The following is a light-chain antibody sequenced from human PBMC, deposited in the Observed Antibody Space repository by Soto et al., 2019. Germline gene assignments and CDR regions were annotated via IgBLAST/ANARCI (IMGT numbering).Light chain of an antibody. J-gene: IGKJ2*01. CDR1: QSVSSSY. CDR3: QPYGSSSYT. V-gene: IGKV3-20*01. CDR2: GAS. Sequence: EIVLTQSPGTLSLPPAERATLSCRASQSVSSSYLAWYQQKPGQAPRLLIYGASSRATGIPDRFSGSGSGTDFTLTISRLEPEDFAVYYCQPYGSSSYTFGQGTKLEIK.